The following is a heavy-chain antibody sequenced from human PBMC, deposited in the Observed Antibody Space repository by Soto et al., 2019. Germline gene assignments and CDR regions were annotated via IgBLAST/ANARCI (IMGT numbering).Heavy chain of an antibody. D-gene: IGHD2-15*01. CDR3: ARDLQNCSGGSCYSSGPY. J-gene: IGHJ4*02. CDR2: IIPILGIA. V-gene: IGHV1-69*08. CDR1: GGTFSSYT. Sequence: QVQLVQSGAEVKKPGSSVKVSCKASGGTFSSYTISWVRQAPGQGLEWMGRIIPILGIANYAQKFQGRVTITADKSTSTAYMELSSMRSEDTAVYYCARDLQNCSGGSCYSSGPYWGQRTLVTVSS.